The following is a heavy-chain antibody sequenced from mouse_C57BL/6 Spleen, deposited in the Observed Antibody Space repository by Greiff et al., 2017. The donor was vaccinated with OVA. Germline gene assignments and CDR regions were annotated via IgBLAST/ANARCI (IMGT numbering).Heavy chain of an antibody. CDR3: TSGDGNGFAY. D-gene: IGHD1-1*01. CDR1: GYTFTDYE. V-gene: IGHV1-15*01. Sequence: VQLQQSGAELVRPGASVTLSCKASGYTFTDYEMHWVKQTPVHGLEWIGAIDPETGGTAYNQKFKGKAILTADESSSTAYMELRSLTSEDSAVYYCTSGDGNGFAYWGQGTLVTVSA. J-gene: IGHJ3*01. CDR2: IDPETGGT.